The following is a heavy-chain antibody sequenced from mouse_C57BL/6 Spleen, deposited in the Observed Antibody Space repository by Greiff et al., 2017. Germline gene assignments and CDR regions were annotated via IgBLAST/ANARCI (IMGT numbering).Heavy chain of an antibody. CDR2: INPSNGGT. V-gene: IGHV1-53*01. D-gene: IGHD3-2*02. CDR3: ARRDSSGYVGYAMDY. J-gene: IGHJ4*01. CDR1: GYTFTSYW. Sequence: QVQLQQSGTELVKPGASVKLSCKASGYTFTSYWMHWVQQRPGQGLEWIGNINPSNGGTNYNEKFKSKATLTVDKSSSTAYMQLSSLTSEDSAVYYCARRDSSGYVGYAMDYWGQGTSVTVSS.